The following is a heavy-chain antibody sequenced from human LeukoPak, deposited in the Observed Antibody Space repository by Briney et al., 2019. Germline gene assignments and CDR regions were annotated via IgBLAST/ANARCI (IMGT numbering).Heavy chain of an antibody. Sequence: SQTLSLTCAISGDSVSSNSAAWNWIRQSPSRGLEWLGRTYYRSNWYHDYAISVKSRITINPDTSKNQFSLQLNSVTPEDTAEYYCVRDAGIGLDAFDIWGQGTMVTVSS. CDR1: GDSVSSNSAA. D-gene: IGHD6-13*01. CDR2: TYYRSNWYH. V-gene: IGHV6-1*01. CDR3: VRDAGIGLDAFDI. J-gene: IGHJ3*02.